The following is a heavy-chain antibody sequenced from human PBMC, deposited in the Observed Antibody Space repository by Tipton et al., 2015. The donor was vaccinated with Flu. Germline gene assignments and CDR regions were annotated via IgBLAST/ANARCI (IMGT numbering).Heavy chain of an antibody. J-gene: IGHJ4*02. CDR3: ARGYCSSTSCLDY. CDR1: GGSISSYY. D-gene: IGHD2-2*01. Sequence: LRLSCTVSGGSISSYYWSWIRQPPGKGLEWIGYIYYSGSTNYNPSLKSRVTISADTSNNQFSLKLSSVTAADTAVYYCARGYCSSTSCLDYWGQGTLVTVSS. CDR2: IYYSGST. V-gene: IGHV4-59*01.